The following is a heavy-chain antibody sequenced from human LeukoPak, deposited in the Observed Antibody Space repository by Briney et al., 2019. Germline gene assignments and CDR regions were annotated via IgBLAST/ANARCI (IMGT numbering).Heavy chain of an antibody. J-gene: IGHJ4*02. CDR2: IKQDGNAK. CDR3: ARDYYASGSHDY. D-gene: IGHD3-10*01. Sequence: GGSLRLSCGVSGFSLSSYWMTWVRQGPGKGLEWVANIKQDGNAKYYVDSVKGRFTISRDNVENSLYLQMNSLRVEDTAVYYCARDYYASGSHDYWGQGTLVTVSS. V-gene: IGHV3-7*01. CDR1: GFSLSSYW.